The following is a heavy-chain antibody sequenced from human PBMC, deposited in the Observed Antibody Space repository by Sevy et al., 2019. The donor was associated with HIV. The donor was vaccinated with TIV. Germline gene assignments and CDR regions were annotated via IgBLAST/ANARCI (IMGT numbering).Heavy chain of an antibody. CDR1: GFTFSSYG. CDR3: ARGANYFGSGSHPNHDY. D-gene: IGHD3-10*01. J-gene: IGHJ4*02. Sequence: GGSLRLSCTASGFTFSSYGMHWVRQAPGKGLEWVALIWYDGGDKYYADSVKGRFTISRDNSKNTMYLQMNCLRAEDTAVYYCARGANYFGSGSHPNHDYWGQGTLVTVSS. CDR2: IWYDGGDK. V-gene: IGHV3-33*01.